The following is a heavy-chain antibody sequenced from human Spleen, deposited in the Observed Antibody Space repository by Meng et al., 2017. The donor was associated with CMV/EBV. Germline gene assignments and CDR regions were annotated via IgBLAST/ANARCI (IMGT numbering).Heavy chain of an antibody. CDR1: GYTFTGYY. CDR2: INPNSGGT. D-gene: IGHD6-13*01. CDR3: ARDQSYSSSWYNWFDP. V-gene: IGHV1-2*02. Sequence: QVLWCQSRSEVKSPGASGKVPRKASGYTFTGYYMHWVRQAPGQGLEWMGWINPNSGGTNYAQKFQGRVTMTRDTSISTAYMELSRLRSDDTAVYYCARDQSYSSSWYNWFDPWGQGTLVTVSS. J-gene: IGHJ5*02.